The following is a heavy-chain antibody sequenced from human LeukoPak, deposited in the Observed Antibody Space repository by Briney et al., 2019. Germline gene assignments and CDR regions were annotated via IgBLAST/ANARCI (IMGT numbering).Heavy chain of an antibody. CDR2: ISGSSSTI. CDR1: GFTFSSYS. CDR3: ARVMEQSHFYHYIDV. J-gene: IGHJ6*03. D-gene: IGHD6-19*01. V-gene: IGHV3-48*04. Sequence: GGSLRLSCAASGFTFSSYSMNWARQAPGKGLEWVSYISGSSSTILYADSVKGRFTVSRDNAKNSLYVQMNRLRAEDTAVYYCARVMEQSHFYHYIDVWGRGTTVAVSS.